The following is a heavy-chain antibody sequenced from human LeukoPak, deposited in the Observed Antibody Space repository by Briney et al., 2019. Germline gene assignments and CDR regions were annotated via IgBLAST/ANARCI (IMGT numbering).Heavy chain of an antibody. J-gene: IGHJ4*02. V-gene: IGHV4-38-2*02. CDR1: GYSISSGYY. D-gene: IGHD1-1*01. Sequence: SETLSLTCAVSGYSISSGYYWGWIRQPPGKGLEWIGSIYHSGSTYYNPSLKSRVTISVDTSKNQFSLKLSSVTAADTAVYYCAREDDWNQLFDYWGQGTLVTVSS. CDR3: AREDDWNQLFDY. CDR2: IYHSGST.